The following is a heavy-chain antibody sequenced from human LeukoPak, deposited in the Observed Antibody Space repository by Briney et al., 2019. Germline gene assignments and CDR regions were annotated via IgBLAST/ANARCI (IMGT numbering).Heavy chain of an antibody. CDR1: GGSISSGGYS. Sequence: SQTLSLTCAVSGGSISSGGYSWSWIRQPPGKGLEWIGYIYHSGSTYYNPSLKSRVTISVDRSKNQFSLKLSSVTAADTAVYHCARGVGATDFDYWGQGTLVTVSS. CDR3: ARGVGATDFDY. D-gene: IGHD1-26*01. CDR2: IYHSGST. J-gene: IGHJ4*02. V-gene: IGHV4-30-2*01.